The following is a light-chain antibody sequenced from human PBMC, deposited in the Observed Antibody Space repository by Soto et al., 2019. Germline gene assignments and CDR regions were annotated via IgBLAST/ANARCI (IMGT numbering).Light chain of an antibody. CDR3: QQYCSSWT. CDR1: QSVSSSY. J-gene: IGKJ1*01. Sequence: EIVLTQCPGSLSLSPEERATLSCRASQSVSSSYLAWYQQKPGQAPRLLIYGASSRATGIPDRFSGSGSGTDFTLTISRLEPEDFAVYYCQQYCSSWTFGQGTKVDIK. V-gene: IGKV3-20*01. CDR2: GAS.